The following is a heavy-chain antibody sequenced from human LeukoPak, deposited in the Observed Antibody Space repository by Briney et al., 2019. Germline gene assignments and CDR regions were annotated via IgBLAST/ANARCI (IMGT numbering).Heavy chain of an antibody. CDR1: GGTFSSYA. J-gene: IGHJ5*02. CDR3: ASEGLTNYYGSGSYYPNWFDP. CDR2: IIPIFGTA. D-gene: IGHD3-10*01. Sequence: GASVKVSCKASGGTFSSYAISWVRQAPGQGLEWMGGIIPIFGTANYAQKFQGRVTITADESTSTAYMELSSLRSEDTAVYYCASEGLTNYYGSGSYYPNWFDPWGQGTLVTVSS. V-gene: IGHV1-69*13.